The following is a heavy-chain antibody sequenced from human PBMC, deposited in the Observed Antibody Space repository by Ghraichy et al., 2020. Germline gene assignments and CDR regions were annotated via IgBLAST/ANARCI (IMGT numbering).Heavy chain of an antibody. J-gene: IGHJ3*02. CDR3: ARGVTTYYDSSGYYFDI. CDR1: GFTFSSYS. CDR2: ISSSSSYI. V-gene: IGHV3-21*01. Sequence: GGSLRLSCAASGFTFSSYSMNWVRQAPGKGLEWVSSISSSSSYIYYADSVKGRFTISRDNAKNSLYLQMNSLRAEDTAVYYCARGVTTYYDSSGYYFDIWGQGTMVTVSS. D-gene: IGHD3-22*01.